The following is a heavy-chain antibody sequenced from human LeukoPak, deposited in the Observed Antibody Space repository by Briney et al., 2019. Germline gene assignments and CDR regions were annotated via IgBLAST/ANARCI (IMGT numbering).Heavy chain of an antibody. V-gene: IGHV4-59*01. D-gene: IGHD3-22*01. J-gene: IGHJ4*02. CDR2: IYDSGST. Sequence: SETLSFTCSVSGGSISSYYWSWIRQPPGKGLEWIGYIYDSGSTNYNPSLKSRVTISVDTSKNHFYLKLSSVTAADTAVYYCARGTHHYYDSSGYFDYWGQGTLVTVSS. CDR1: GGSISSYY. CDR3: ARGTHHYYDSSGYFDY.